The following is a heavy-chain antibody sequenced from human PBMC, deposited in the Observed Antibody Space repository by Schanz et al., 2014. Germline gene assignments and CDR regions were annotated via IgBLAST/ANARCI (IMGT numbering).Heavy chain of an antibody. CDR3: ARDHRNPGGNMDV. CDR2: ISQDGTEK. J-gene: IGHJ6*02. Sequence: VQLVQSGAEVKKPGDSVTVSCKVSGFTFSGYWMTWVRQSPGKGLEWVATISQDGTEKYYVDSVKGRFTISRDNAKNSLFVQMNRLRADDTAIYYCARDHRNPGGNMDVWGQGTTVTVSS. V-gene: IGHV3-7*01. CDR1: GFTFSGYW.